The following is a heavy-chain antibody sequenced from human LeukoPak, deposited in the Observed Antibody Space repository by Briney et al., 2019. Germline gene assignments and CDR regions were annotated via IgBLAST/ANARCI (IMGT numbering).Heavy chain of an antibody. D-gene: IGHD3-3*01. CDR2: IYYSGST. J-gene: IGHJ3*02. Sequence: SETLSLTCTVSGGSISSGDYYWSWIRQPPGKGLEWIGYIYYSGSTYYNPSLKSRVTISVDRSKNQFSLKLSSVTAADTAVYYCARGLTIFGVVTLDVFDIWGQGTMVTVSS. CDR3: ARGLTIFGVVTLDVFDI. V-gene: IGHV4-30-4*08. CDR1: GGSISSGDYY.